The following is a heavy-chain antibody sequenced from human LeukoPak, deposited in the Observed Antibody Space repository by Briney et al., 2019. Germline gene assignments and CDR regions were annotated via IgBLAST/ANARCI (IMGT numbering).Heavy chain of an antibody. CDR1: GFTFSTYW. J-gene: IGHJ4*02. CDR3: ARASTTVPNLLDY. CDR2: INGDGTST. Sequence: GGSLRVSCAASGFTFSTYWMHWVRQAPGKGLLWVSRINGDGTSTKYADSVKGRFTISRDNARHTLYLQMNSLRAEDTAVYYCARASTTVPNLLDYWGQGTLVTASS. V-gene: IGHV3-74*03. D-gene: IGHD4-17*01.